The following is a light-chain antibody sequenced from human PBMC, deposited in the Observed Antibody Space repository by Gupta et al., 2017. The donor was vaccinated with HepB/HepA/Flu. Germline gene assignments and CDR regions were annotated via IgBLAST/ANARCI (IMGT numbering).Light chain of an antibody. CDR2: DAS. CDR3: QQCHRLPFT. Sequence: DIQMTQSPSSLSASVGDRVTITCQASQGINNHLNWYQQKPGKAPNLLIYDASNVEIGVPSRFRGSGSGTDFTFTISSLQPEDFATYYCQQCHRLPFTFGPGTTVDIE. J-gene: IGKJ3*01. V-gene: IGKV1-33*01. CDR1: QGINNH.